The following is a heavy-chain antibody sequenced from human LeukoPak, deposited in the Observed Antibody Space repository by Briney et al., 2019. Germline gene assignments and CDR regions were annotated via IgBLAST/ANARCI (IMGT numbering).Heavy chain of an antibody. Sequence: ASVKVSCKASGYTFTGYYMHWVRQAPGQGLEWMGRINPNSGGTNYAQKFQGRVTMTRDTSISTAYMELSRLRSDDTAVYYCARAKNSGSFVNWSDPWGQGTLVTVSS. CDR3: ARAKNSGSFVNWSDP. CDR1: GYTFTGYY. CDR2: INPNSGGT. V-gene: IGHV1-2*06. J-gene: IGHJ5*02. D-gene: IGHD1-26*01.